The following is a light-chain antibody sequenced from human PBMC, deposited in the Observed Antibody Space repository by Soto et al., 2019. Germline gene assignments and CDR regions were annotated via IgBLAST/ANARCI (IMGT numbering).Light chain of an antibody. CDR3: QHYNSYPLT. Sequence: IVMTQSPTTLSVSPGERVTLSCRASQSVSSWLAWYQQKPGKAPKLLIYQASTLETGVPSRFSGSGSGTEFTLTIAGLQPDDFATYYCQHYNSYPLTFGGGTKVDIK. CDR1: QSVSSW. V-gene: IGKV1-5*03. CDR2: QAS. J-gene: IGKJ4*01.